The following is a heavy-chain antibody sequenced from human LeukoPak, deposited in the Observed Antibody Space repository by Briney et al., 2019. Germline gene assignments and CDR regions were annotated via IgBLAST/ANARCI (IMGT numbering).Heavy chain of an antibody. J-gene: IGHJ6*02. Sequence: SVKVSCKASGGTFSSYAISWVRQAPGQGLEWMGRIIPILGIANYAQKFQGRVTITADKSTSTAYMELSSLRSEDTAVYYCAREDVDTAMVKRYYYYGMDVWGQGTTVTVSS. CDR1: GGTFSSYA. CDR2: IIPILGIA. D-gene: IGHD5-18*01. V-gene: IGHV1-69*04. CDR3: AREDVDTAMVKRYYYYGMDV.